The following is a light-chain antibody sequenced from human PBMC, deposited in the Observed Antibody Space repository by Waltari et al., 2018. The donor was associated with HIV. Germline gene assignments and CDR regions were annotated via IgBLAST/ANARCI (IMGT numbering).Light chain of an antibody. V-gene: IGLV1-44*01. J-gene: IGLJ2*01. CDR3: TAWDDSLNGRV. CDR2: SNN. CDR1: SSNIGGNT. Sequence: QSVLTQTPSASGTPGQRVTISCSGSSSNIGGNTVNWYQQLPGTAPKLLIYSNNQRPSGVPARFSGSKSGTSASLAISGLQSEDEADYYCTAWDDSLNGRVFGGGTKLTVL.